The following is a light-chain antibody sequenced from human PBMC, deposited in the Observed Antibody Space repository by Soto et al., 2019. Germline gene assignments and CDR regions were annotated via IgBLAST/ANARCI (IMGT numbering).Light chain of an antibody. CDR2: EVR. Sequence: QSALTQPASVSGSPGQSITISCTGTSSDVGGYNYVSWYQQHPGKAPKLMIYEVRNRPSGVSNRFSGSKSGNTASLTISGLQAEDEADYYCSSYTSSSTVFGGGTKVTVL. V-gene: IGLV2-14*01. CDR1: SSDVGGYNY. J-gene: IGLJ3*02. CDR3: SSYTSSSTV.